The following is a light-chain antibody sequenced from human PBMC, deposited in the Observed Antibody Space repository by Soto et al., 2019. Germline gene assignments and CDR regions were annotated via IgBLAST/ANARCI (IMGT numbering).Light chain of an antibody. J-gene: IGKJ2*01. CDR1: QSVGSS. V-gene: IGKV3-15*01. CDR2: HAS. CDR3: QHHFNWPPFA. Sequence: IVMTQSPATLSVSPGDRATLSCRASQSVGSSLAWYQQKPGQAPRLLIYHASTRATAVPARFSGSGSGTEFPPNLSSLPSEDFAVYYCQHHFNWPPFAFGPGTKLEI.